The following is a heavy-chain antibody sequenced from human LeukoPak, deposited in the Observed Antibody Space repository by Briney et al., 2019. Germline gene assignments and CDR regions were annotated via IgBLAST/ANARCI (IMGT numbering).Heavy chain of an antibody. Sequence: ASVKVSCKASGYTFTSYGISWVRQAPGQGLEWMGWISAYNGNTNCAQKLQGRVTMTTDTSTSTAYMELRSLRSDDTAVYYCARDSQRTYYYDSSGYYYSGYWGQGTLVTVSS. D-gene: IGHD3-22*01. V-gene: IGHV1-18*01. CDR1: GYTFTSYG. CDR3: ARDSQRTYYYDSSGYYYSGY. CDR2: ISAYNGNT. J-gene: IGHJ4*02.